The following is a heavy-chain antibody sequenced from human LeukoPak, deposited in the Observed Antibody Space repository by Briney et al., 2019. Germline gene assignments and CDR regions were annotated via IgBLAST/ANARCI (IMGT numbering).Heavy chain of an antibody. J-gene: IGHJ4*02. V-gene: IGHV3-23*01. CDR2: ISGGGGST. CDR1: GFTFSSYA. D-gene: IGHD6-6*01. Sequence: PGGSLRLSCAASGFTFSSYAMSGVRQAPGKGLEWVSAISGGGGSTYYADSVKGRFTISRDNSKNTLYLQMNSLRAEDTAVYYCAKVAARSPERNDYWGQGTLVTVSS. CDR3: AKVAARSPERNDY.